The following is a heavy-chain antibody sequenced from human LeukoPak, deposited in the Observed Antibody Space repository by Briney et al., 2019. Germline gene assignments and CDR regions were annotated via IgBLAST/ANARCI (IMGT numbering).Heavy chain of an antibody. CDR2: IGGSGTGT. V-gene: IGHV3-23*01. CDR1: GFTFSNYA. J-gene: IGHJ4*02. CDR3: AKDSDTTGYFDY. Sequence: GGSPRLSCAASGFTFSNYAMNWVRQAPGKGLEWISGIGGSGTGTFYADSVKGRFTISRDNSKNTLFLQMTSLRAEDTAIYYCAKDSDTTGYFDYWGQGTPVTVSS. D-gene: IGHD1-14*01.